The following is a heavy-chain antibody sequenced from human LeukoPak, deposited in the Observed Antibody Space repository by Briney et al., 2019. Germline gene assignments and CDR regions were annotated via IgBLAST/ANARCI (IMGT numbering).Heavy chain of an antibody. CDR1: GGSISSYC. Sequence: SETLSLTCTVSGGSISSYCWSWIRQPPGKGLEWIGYIYYSGSTNYNPSLKSRVTISVDTSKNQFSLKLSSVTAADTAVYYCARALGYCSSTSCLYYYYYYMDVWGKGTTVTVSS. CDR2: IYYSGST. CDR3: ARALGYCSSTSCLYYYYYYMDV. D-gene: IGHD2-2*01. J-gene: IGHJ6*03. V-gene: IGHV4-59*01.